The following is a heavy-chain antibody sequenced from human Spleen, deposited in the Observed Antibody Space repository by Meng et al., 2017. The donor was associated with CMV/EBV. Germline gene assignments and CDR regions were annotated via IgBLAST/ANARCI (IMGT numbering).Heavy chain of an antibody. CDR2: IKPDGSEK. J-gene: IGHJ6*02. V-gene: IGHV3-7*01. CDR3: ARDWVTTRGRGVYYYYGMDV. D-gene: IGHD4-17*01. CDR1: GFTLSSYW. Sequence: GESLKISCAASGFTLSSYWMSWVRQGPGKGLEWVANIKPDGSEKNYVESVKGRFTISRDNAKNSLYLQMNSLGAEDTAVYYCARDWVTTRGRGVYYYYGMDVWGQGTTVTVS.